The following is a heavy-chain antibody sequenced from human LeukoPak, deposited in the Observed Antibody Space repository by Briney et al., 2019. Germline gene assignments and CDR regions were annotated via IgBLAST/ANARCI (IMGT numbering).Heavy chain of an antibody. CDR3: ATQPKPSMYIAAAVTDY. J-gene: IGHJ4*02. D-gene: IGHD6-13*01. V-gene: IGHV3-21*01. CDR1: GFTFSSYS. Sequence: PGGSLRLSCAASGFTFSSYSMNWVRQAPGKGLEWVSYISSNSSYIYYADSVKGRFTISRDNAKNSLYLQMNSLRAEDTAVYYCATQPKPSMYIAAAVTDYWGQGTLVTVSS. CDR2: ISSNSSYI.